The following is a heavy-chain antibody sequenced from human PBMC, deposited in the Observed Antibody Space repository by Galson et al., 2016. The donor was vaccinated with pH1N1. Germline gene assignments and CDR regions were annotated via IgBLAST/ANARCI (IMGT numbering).Heavy chain of an antibody. D-gene: IGHD3-22*01. CDR2: INPRTGDT. J-gene: IGHJ4*02. CDR3: AHLYYYDTSGFYRYFDY. Sequence: SVKVSCKASGYTFNSYYVHWVRQAPGQGLEWMGWINPRTGDTSYVQKFQSRLTITKDTSKNQVVLRMTNMDPVDTGTYYCAHLYYYDTSGFYRYFDYWGQGILVTVSS. V-gene: IGHV1-2*02. CDR1: GYTFNSYY.